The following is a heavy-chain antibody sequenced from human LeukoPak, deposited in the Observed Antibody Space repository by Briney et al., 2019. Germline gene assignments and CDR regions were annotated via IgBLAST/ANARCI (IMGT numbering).Heavy chain of an antibody. Sequence: SETLSLTCAVYGGSFSGYYWSWIRQPPGKGLEWIGEINHSGSTNYNPSLKSRVTISVDTSKNQFSLKLSSVTAADTAVYYCARGPLRFLERLPTAFDYWGQGTLVTVSS. CDR1: GGSFSGYY. J-gene: IGHJ4*02. CDR2: INHSGST. V-gene: IGHV4-34*01. D-gene: IGHD3-3*01. CDR3: ARGPLRFLERLPTAFDY.